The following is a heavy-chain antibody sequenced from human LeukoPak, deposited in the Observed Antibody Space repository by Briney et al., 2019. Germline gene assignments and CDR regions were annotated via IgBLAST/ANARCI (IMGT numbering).Heavy chain of an antibody. D-gene: IGHD2-2*01. CDR1: GYRFSPYW. Sequence: GGSLRLSCAASGYRFSPYWMSWVRQTPGKGLEWVASISDGGRATYYGDSVRGRFTISRDNAKNSLYLQMNSLRAEDTAVYYCAREGCSSTSCYLNWFDPWGQGTLVTVSS. J-gene: IGHJ5*02. V-gene: IGHV3-7*01. CDR3: AREGCSSTSCYLNWFDP. CDR2: ISDGGRAT.